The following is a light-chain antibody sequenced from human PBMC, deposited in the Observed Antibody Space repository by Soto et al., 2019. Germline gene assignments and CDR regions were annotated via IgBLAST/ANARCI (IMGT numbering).Light chain of an antibody. J-gene: IGKJ2*03. CDR3: QQDDTYFS. CDR2: KPS. V-gene: IGKV1-5*03. Sequence: IQMTQSPSTLSASVGDRVTITSRASQNINSWLAWYEQKPGKAPKLLIYKPSSLESGVPSRFSGSESGTQFTNTSSSLQPDDYCQQDDTYFSFAHSTKMELK. CDR1: QNINSW.